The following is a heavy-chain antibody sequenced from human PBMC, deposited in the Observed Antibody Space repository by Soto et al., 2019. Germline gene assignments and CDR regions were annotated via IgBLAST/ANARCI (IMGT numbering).Heavy chain of an antibody. CDR3: ARGDKGAFDL. CDR1: GFTFSYYW. J-gene: IGHJ3*01. Sequence: EVQLVESEGGLVQPGGSLRLSCAASGFTFSYYWMHWVRQAPGQGLVWVSRIHSDGSSTTYADSVKGRFTISRDNAKNTLYLQMNCLRAVDTAVYYCARGDKGAFDLWGQGTMVTVST. D-gene: IGHD2-21*02. V-gene: IGHV3-74*01. CDR2: IHSDGSST.